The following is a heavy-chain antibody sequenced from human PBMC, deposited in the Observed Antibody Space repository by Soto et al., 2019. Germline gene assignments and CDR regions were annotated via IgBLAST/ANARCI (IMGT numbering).Heavy chain of an antibody. D-gene: IGHD3-10*01. CDR2: INPNSGGT. Sequence: QVQLVQSGAEVKKPGASVKVSCKASGYTFTGYYMHCVRQSPGQWLEWMGWINPNSGGTNYAQKFQGWVTMTRDTSISTAYMELSRLRSDDPAVYYCARDARGDEAPMDYWGQGTLVTVSS. CDR1: GYTFTGYY. J-gene: IGHJ4*02. V-gene: IGHV1-2*04. CDR3: ARDARGDEAPMDY.